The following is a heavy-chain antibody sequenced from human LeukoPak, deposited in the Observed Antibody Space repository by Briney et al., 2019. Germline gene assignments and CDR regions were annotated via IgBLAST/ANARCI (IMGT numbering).Heavy chain of an antibody. Sequence: GESLKISCHTSGYIFTSYWIGWVRQMPGKGLEWMGIIYPGDSETRYSPSFQGQVTISADKSISTAYLQWSSLKASDTAMYYCANLVTRYFQHWGQGTLVTVSS. CDR3: ANLVTRYFQH. D-gene: IGHD2-21*02. CDR2: IYPGDSET. V-gene: IGHV5-51*01. J-gene: IGHJ1*01. CDR1: GYIFTSYW.